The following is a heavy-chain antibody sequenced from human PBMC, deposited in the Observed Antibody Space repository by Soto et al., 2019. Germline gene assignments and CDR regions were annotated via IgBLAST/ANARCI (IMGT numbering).Heavy chain of an antibody. V-gene: IGHV3-48*02. D-gene: IGHD2-15*01. Sequence: GGSLRLSCAASGFTFSSYSMNWVRQAPGKGLEWVSYISSSSSTIYYADSVKGRFTISRDNAKNSLYLQMNSLRDEDTAVYYCARWERYCSGGSCYSAAEYFQHWGQGTLVTVSS. CDR2: ISSSSSTI. CDR3: ARWERYCSGGSCYSAAEYFQH. CDR1: GFTFSSYS. J-gene: IGHJ1*01.